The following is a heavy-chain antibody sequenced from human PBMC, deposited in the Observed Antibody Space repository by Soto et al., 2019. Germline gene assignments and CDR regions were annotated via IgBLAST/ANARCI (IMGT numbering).Heavy chain of an antibody. V-gene: IGHV3-11*06. CDR3: ARHTSGWHYYDY. Sequence: GALRLSCAPSGFNFSDHYMNWVRQAPGKGQGWVSYISGSSRYTNFADSVKGRFTISRDNAKNSLYLQMNSLRVEDTAVYYCARHTSGWHYYDYWGQGTPVTVSS. CDR2: ISGSSRYT. J-gene: IGHJ4*02. CDR1: GFNFSDHY. D-gene: IGHD6-19*01.